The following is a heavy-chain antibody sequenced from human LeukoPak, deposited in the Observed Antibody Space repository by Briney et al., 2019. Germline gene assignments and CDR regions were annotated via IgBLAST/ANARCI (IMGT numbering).Heavy chain of an antibody. D-gene: IGHD5-24*01. CDR1: GFTFSNYG. Sequence: GGSLRLSCAASGFTFSNYGMHWVRQAPGKGLEWVAGIWSDETSTYSGDPVKGRFTISRDNSKNTLYLQMNSLRAEDTAVYYCASARDGYNHGLHYWGQGTLVTVSS. CDR2: IWSDETST. CDR3: ASARDGYNHGLHY. V-gene: IGHV3-33*01. J-gene: IGHJ4*02.